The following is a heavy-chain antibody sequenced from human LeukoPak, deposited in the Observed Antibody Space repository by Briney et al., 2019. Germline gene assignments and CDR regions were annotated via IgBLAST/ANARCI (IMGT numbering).Heavy chain of an antibody. D-gene: IGHD3-22*01. CDR3: AKGVPDYYDSSGYYPYAEYFQH. J-gene: IGHJ1*01. CDR1: GFTFSNYA. CDR2: ISGSAGST. V-gene: IGHV3-23*01. Sequence: PGGSLRLSCAASGFTFSNYAMSWVRQAPGKGLEWVSAISGSAGSTYSADSVKGRFTISRDNSKNTLYLQMNSLRAEDTAVYYCAKGVPDYYDSSGYYPYAEYFQHWGQGTLVTVSS.